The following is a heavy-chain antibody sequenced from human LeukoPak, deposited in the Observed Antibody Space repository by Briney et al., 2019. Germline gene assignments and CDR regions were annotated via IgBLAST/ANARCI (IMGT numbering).Heavy chain of an antibody. CDR2: IYYSGST. J-gene: IGHJ4*02. V-gene: IGHV4-39*07. D-gene: IGHD5-24*01. CDR3: ARGRWLQFSFDY. CDR1: GGSISSSSYY. Sequence: SETLSLTCTVSGGSISSSSYYWGWIRQPPGKGLEWIGSIYYSGSTYYNPSLKSRATISVDTSKNQFSLKLSPVTAADTAVYYCARGRWLQFSFDYWGQGTLVTVSS.